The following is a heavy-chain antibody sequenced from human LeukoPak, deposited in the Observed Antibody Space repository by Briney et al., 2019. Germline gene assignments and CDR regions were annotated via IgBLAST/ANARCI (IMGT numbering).Heavy chain of an antibody. V-gene: IGHV3-23*01. Sequence: GGSLTLSCAASGFTFSGHWMTWVRQAPGKGLEWVSVISGSGGSTYYADSVKGRFTISRDNSKNTLYLQMNSLRAEDTAVYYCAKDLDIVATIESSYWGQGTLVTVSS. J-gene: IGHJ4*02. CDR3: AKDLDIVATIESSY. CDR2: ISGSGGST. CDR1: GFTFSGHW. D-gene: IGHD5-12*01.